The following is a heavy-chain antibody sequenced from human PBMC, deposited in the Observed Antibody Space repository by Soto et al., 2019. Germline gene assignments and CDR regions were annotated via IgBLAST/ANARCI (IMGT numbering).Heavy chain of an antibody. D-gene: IGHD1-1*01. CDR2: INAGNGNT. Sequence: ASVKVSCKASGYTFTSYAMHWVRQAPGQRLEWMGWINAGNGNTKYSQKFQGRVTITRDTSASTAYMELSSMRSEDTAVYYCARDPRYNWNDYYYGMDVWGQGTTVTVSS. CDR1: GYTFTSYA. V-gene: IGHV1-3*01. J-gene: IGHJ6*02. CDR3: ARDPRYNWNDYYYGMDV.